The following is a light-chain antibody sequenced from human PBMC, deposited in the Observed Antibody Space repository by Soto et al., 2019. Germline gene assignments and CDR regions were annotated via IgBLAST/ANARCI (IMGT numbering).Light chain of an antibody. CDR3: ASFTTNSARV. CDR2: DVS. V-gene: IGLV2-14*03. J-gene: IGLJ2*01. CDR1: NSDIGGYNS. Sequence: QSALTQPASMSGSPGQSITIPCTGTNSDIGGYNSVSWYQQHPGMAPQLIIYDVSYRPSGISSRFSGSKSGNTASLTISGFQAADEADYYCASFTTNSARVFGGGTKLTVL.